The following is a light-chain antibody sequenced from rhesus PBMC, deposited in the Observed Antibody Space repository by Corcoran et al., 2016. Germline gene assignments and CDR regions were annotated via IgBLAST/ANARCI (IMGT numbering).Light chain of an antibody. J-gene: IGKJ1*01. CDR1: QSVSSS. CDR3: PQYSNWPHT. Sequence: EIVMTQSPATLSLSPGVRAPLSCRASQSVSSSLVWYQQKPVQAPRPLIYGASIRATGIPNRSSGSGSGTEFTLTISTLEPEDFARYDCPQYSNWPHTFGRGTKVEIK. CDR2: GAS. V-gene: IGKV3-42*03.